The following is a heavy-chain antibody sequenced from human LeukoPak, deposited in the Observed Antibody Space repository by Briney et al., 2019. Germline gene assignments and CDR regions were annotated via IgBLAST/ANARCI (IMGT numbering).Heavy chain of an antibody. D-gene: IGHD6-13*01. CDR1: GGSISSYY. J-gene: IGHJ5*02. V-gene: IGHV4-59*01. Sequence: PSETLSLTCTVSGGSISSYYWSWIRQPPGKGLKWIGNIYYSGSTNYNPSLKSRVTISVDTSKNQFSLKLSSVTAADTAVYYCARDGSSWRNWFDPWGQGTLVTVSS. CDR3: ARDGSSWRNWFDP. CDR2: IYYSGST.